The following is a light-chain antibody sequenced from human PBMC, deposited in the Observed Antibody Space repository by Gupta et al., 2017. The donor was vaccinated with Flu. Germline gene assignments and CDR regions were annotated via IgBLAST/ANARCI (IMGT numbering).Light chain of an antibody. Sequence: QSALTQPPSASGSPGQSVPISCTGTSSDVGGYNYVSWYQQHPGKAPKVMIYDVSKRPSGVPDRFYGSKSGNTASLTVSGLQADDEADYYCSSYGGSNNLVFGGGTKLTVL. J-gene: IGLJ3*02. CDR2: DVS. CDR3: SSYGGSNNLV. V-gene: IGLV2-8*01. CDR1: SSDVGGYNY.